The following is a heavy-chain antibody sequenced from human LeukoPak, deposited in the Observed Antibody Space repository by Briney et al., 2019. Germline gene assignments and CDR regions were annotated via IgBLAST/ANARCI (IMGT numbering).Heavy chain of an antibody. V-gene: IGHV3-23*01. CDR2: ISTTGADT. Sequence: GSLRLSCATSGFAFSSYAMSWVRRAPGQGLEWVSGISTTGADTYYADSVKGRLTVSRDNFKNTLYLQMNSLRAEDTAIYYCAKVAAGTLIDVWGQGTTVIVSS. CDR3: AKVAAGTLIDV. D-gene: IGHD1/OR15-1a*01. CDR1: GFAFSSYA. J-gene: IGHJ6*02.